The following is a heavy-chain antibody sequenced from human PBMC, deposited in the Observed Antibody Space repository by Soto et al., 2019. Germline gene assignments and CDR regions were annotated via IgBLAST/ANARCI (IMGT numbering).Heavy chain of an antibody. D-gene: IGHD6-13*01. V-gene: IGHV3-15*01. CDR3: TTGSSPARYYYYYMDV. CDR2: IKSKTDGGTT. Sequence: GGSLRLSCAASGFTFSNAWMSWVRQAPGKGLEWVGRIKSKTDGGTTDYAAPVKGRFTISRDDSKNTLYLQMNSLKTEDTAVYYCTTGSSPARYYYYYMDVWGKGTTVTVSS. CDR1: GFTFSNAW. J-gene: IGHJ6*03.